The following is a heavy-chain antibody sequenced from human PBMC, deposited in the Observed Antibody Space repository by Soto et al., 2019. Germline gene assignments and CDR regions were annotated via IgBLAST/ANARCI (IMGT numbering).Heavy chain of an antibody. V-gene: IGHV1-69*13. J-gene: IGHJ6*02. D-gene: IGHD2-15*01. CDR1: GGTFSTHA. CDR3: ARGYCSGGNCYSGMDA. CDR2: IIPISGTT. Sequence: VASVKVSCKASGGTFSTHAIIWVRQAPGHGLEWMGGIIPISGTTYYTQKFQGRVTITADEPTSTAFMELSSLKSDDTAVFYCARGYCSGGNCYSGMDAWGQGTMVTVSS.